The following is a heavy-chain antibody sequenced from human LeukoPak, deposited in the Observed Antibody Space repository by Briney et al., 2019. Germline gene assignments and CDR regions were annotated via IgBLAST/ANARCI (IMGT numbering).Heavy chain of an antibody. J-gene: IGHJ4*02. D-gene: IGHD5-12*01. CDR2: IKQDGSEK. CDR3: AREVRVASILKLYYFDY. Sequence: GGSLRLSCAASGFTFTSNWMTWVRQAPGKGLEWVAHIKQDGSEKYYVDSVKGRFTISRDNAKNSLYLQMNSLRAEDTAVYYCAREVRVASILKLYYFDYWGQGTLVTVSS. CDR1: GFTFTSNW. V-gene: IGHV3-7*01.